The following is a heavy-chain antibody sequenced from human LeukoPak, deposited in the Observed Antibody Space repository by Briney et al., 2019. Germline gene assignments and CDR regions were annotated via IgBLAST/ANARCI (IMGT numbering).Heavy chain of an antibody. V-gene: IGHV4-34*01. CDR2: INHSGST. CDR1: GGSFSGYY. Sequence: PLETLSLTCAVYGGSFSGYYWSWIRQPPGKGLEWIGEINHSGSTNYNPSLKSRVTISVDTSKNQFSLKLSSVTAADTAVYYCAITAAAGNFDYWGQGTLVTVSS. D-gene: IGHD6-13*01. CDR3: AITAAAGNFDY. J-gene: IGHJ4*02.